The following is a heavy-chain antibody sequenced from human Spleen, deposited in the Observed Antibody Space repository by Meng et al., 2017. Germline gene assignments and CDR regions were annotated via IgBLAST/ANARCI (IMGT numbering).Heavy chain of an antibody. D-gene: IGHD6-13*01. V-gene: IGHV4-59*04. CDR2: MHYSGTT. J-gene: IGHJ4*02. CDR1: GDSISSYY. CDR3: ARRGSSWYFDS. Sequence: QVQLQESGPGLVKPSETLSLTCTVSGDSISSYYWSWLRQPPGKGLEWIGNMHYSGTTYYNPSLKSRITISVDTSKNQFSLKLSSVTAADTAVYYCARRGSSWYFDSWGQGALVTVSS.